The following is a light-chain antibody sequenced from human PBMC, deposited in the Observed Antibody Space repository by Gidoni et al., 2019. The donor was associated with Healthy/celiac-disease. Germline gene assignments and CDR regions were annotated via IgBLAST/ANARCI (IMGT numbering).Light chain of an antibody. J-gene: IGKJ2*01. CDR3: QQYGSSRT. CDR1: QSVSSSY. V-gene: IGKV3-20*01. Sequence: EIVLTQSAGTLSLSPGERATLSCTASQSVSSSYLAWYQQKPGQAPRLLIYGASSRATGIPDRFSGSGSGTDFTLTISRLEPEDFAVYYCQQYGSSRTFGQGTKLEIK. CDR2: GAS.